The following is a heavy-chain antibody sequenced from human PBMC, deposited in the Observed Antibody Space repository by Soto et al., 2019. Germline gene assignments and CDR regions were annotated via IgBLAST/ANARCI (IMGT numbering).Heavy chain of an antibody. Sequence: SETLSLTCTVSDVSFSSGEYYWIWSRQSPGKGLEWIAYIFYSGSSDYNPSLKIRVTISVDTSKNQFFLNLTSVTAADTAVYYCARSVPSDLQLRDAFDIWGQGPVVTVSS. CDR2: IFYSGSS. CDR1: DVSFSSGEYY. V-gene: IGHV4-30-4*01. J-gene: IGHJ3*02. CDR3: ARSVPSDLQLRDAFDI. D-gene: IGHD2-2*01.